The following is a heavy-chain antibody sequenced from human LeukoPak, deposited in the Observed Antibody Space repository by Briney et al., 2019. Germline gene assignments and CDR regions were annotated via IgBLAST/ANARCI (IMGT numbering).Heavy chain of an antibody. CDR1: GFTFSSYA. CDR3: AKYGEYCSSTSCRPYYYYGMDV. D-gene: IGHD2-2*01. Sequence: GGSLRLSCAASGFTFSSYAMGWVRQAPGKGLEWVSAISGSGGSTYYADSVKGRFTISRDNSKNTLYLQMNSLRAEDTAVYYCAKYGEYCSSTSCRPYYYYGMDVWGKGTTVTVSS. V-gene: IGHV3-23*01. CDR2: ISGSGGST. J-gene: IGHJ6*04.